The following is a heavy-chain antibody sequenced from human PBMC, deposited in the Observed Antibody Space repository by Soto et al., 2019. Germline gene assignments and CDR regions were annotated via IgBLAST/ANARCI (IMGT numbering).Heavy chain of an antibody. CDR1: GSTFSSYA. Sequence: QVQLVQSGAEVKKPGSSVKVSCKASGSTFSSYAISWVRQAPGQGLEWMGGIIPIFGTANYAQKFQGRVTITADESTSTAYMELSSLRSEDTAVYYCARDFKQSSATGAYYGMDVWGQGTTVTVSS. CDR3: ARDFKQSSATGAYYGMDV. J-gene: IGHJ6*02. D-gene: IGHD6-25*01. CDR2: IIPIFGTA. V-gene: IGHV1-69*01.